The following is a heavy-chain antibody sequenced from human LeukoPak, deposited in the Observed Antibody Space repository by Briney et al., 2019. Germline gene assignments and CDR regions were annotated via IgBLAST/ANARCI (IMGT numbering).Heavy chain of an antibody. CDR1: GLTVSTGD. CDR3: AREYYYGSGTYYNWFDP. V-gene: IGHV3-53*01. CDR2: IYRDGST. Sequence: PGGSLRLSCAASGLTVSTGDMSWVRQAPGKGLEWFSSIYRDGSTYHADSVKGRLTISRDTSKNTLFLQLNGLRTEDTAVYYCAREYYYGSGTYYNWFDPWGQGTLVTVSS. D-gene: IGHD3-10*01. J-gene: IGHJ5*02.